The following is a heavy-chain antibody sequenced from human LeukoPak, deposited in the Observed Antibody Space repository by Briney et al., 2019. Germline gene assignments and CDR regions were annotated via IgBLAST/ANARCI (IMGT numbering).Heavy chain of an antibody. D-gene: IGHD6-13*01. Sequence: PGGSLRLSCAASGFTFSNYWMSWVRQAPGKGLEWVANIKQDGSDKYYVDSVKGRFTISRDNSKNSLYLQMNSLKPEDTAVYYCARVAEAAAFDSWGQGTLVTVSS. J-gene: IGHJ4*02. V-gene: IGHV3-7*01. CDR2: IKQDGSDK. CDR1: GFTFSNYW. CDR3: ARVAEAAAFDS.